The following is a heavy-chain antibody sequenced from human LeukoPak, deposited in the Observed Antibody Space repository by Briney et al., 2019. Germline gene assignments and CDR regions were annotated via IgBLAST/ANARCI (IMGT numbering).Heavy chain of an antibody. CDR3: ARGTMMVGP. Sequence: SETLSLTCTVSGGSISGYYWSWIRQPPGKGLEWIGYIYFSGSTNYNPSLKSRVTISVDTSKKQFSLKLSFVTAADTAVYYCARGTMMVGPWGQGTLVTVSS. CDR2: IYFSGST. CDR1: GGSISGYY. D-gene: IGHD3-22*01. V-gene: IGHV4-59*01. J-gene: IGHJ5*02.